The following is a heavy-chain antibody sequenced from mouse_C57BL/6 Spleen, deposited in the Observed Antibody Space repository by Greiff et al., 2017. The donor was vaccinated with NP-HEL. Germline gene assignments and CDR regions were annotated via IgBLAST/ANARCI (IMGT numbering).Heavy chain of an antibody. Sequence: VQLQQSGPGLVQPSQSLSITCTVSGFSLPSYGVHWVRPSPGKGLEWLGVIWSGGSTDYNAAFISRLSISKDNSKSQVFFKMNSLQADDTAIYYCARGGSPFDYWGQGTTLTVSS. CDR3: ARGGSPFDY. V-gene: IGHV2-2*01. D-gene: IGHD1-1*01. J-gene: IGHJ2*01. CDR1: GFSLPSYG. CDR2: IWSGGST.